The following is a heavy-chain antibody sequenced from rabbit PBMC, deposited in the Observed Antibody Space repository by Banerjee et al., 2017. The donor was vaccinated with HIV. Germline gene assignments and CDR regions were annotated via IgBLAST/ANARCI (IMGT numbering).Heavy chain of an antibody. V-gene: IGHV1S40*01. J-gene: IGHJ4*01. CDR1: GFSFSSNYY. CDR2: IDAVSNYT. CDR3: ARDRYGSGSVDHDL. Sequence: QSLEESGGDLVKPGASLTVTCTASGFSFSSNYYMCWVRQAPGKGLEWIACIDAVSNYTSYASWAKGRFTISKTSSTTVTLQMTSLTAADTATYFCARDRYGSGSVDHDLWGPGTLVTVS. D-gene: IGHD5-1*01.